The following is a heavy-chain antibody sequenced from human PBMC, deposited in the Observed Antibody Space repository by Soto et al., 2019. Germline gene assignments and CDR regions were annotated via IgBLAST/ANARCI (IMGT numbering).Heavy chain of an antibody. J-gene: IGHJ4*02. CDR1: GFPFSSFA. CDR2: ISGSGGNT. D-gene: IGHD2-15*01. V-gene: IGHV3-23*01. Sequence: GGSLRLSCATSGFPFSSFAMSWVRQAPGKGLDWVSTISGSGGNTYYADSVKGRFTISRDNSDNTLYLQMNTLRAEDTALYYCTKLPSSPQYCSGGRCDKSYWGQGTLVTVSS. CDR3: TKLPSSPQYCSGGRCDKSY.